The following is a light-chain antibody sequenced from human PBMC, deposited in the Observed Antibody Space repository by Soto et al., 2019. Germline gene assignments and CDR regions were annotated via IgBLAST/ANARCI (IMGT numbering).Light chain of an antibody. J-gene: IGKJ5*01. CDR1: QSVSSN. CDR2: GAS. Sequence: EIVMTQSPATLSVSPGERATLSCRASQSVSSNLAWYQQKPAQAPRLLIYGASTRATGIPARFSGSRSGTAFTLTISSLQSEDFVVYYCQQYNNWPPITFGQGTRLEIK. V-gene: IGKV3-15*01. CDR3: QQYNNWPPIT.